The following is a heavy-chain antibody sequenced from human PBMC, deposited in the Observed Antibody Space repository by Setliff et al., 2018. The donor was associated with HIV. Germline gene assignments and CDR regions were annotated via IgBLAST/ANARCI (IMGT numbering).Heavy chain of an antibody. CDR3: ARDDGFDI. J-gene: IGHJ3*02. V-gene: IGHV1-2*06. Sequence: ASVKVSCKASGYTFIAYYIHWVRQAPGQGLEWMGRIDPNFGGTNYAQKFQGRVSMTRDTSISTAYMELSRLRSDDTAVYYCARDDGFDIWGRGTMVTVSS. CDR1: GYTFIAYY. CDR2: IDPNFGGT.